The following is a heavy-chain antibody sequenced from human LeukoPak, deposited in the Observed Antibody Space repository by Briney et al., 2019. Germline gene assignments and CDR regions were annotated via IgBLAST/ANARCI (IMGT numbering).Heavy chain of an antibody. CDR1: GGSISSGDYY. CDR3: ARALTDGAFDI. D-gene: IGHD2-8*02. V-gene: IGHV4-30-4*08. CDR2: IYYSGST. Sequence: SETLSLTCTVSGGSISSGDYYWSWIRQPPGKGLEWIGYIYYSGSTYYNPSLKSRVTISVDTSKNQFTLKLSSVTAADTAVYYCARALTDGAFDIWGQGTMVTVSS. J-gene: IGHJ3*02.